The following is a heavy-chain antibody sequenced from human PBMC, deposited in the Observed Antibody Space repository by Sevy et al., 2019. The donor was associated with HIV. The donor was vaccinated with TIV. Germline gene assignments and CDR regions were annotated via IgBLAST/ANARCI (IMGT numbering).Heavy chain of an antibody. V-gene: IGHV3-7*03. CDR3: ARLKFGGVIDSDAFDI. CDR2: IKQDGSEK. J-gene: IGHJ3*02. CDR1: GFTFSSYW. Sequence: GGSLRLSCAASGFTFSSYWMSWVRHAPGKGLEWVANIKQDGSEKYYVDSVKGRFTISRDNAKNSLYLQMNSLRAEDTAVYYCARLKFGGVIDSDAFDIWGQGTMVTVS. D-gene: IGHD3-16*02.